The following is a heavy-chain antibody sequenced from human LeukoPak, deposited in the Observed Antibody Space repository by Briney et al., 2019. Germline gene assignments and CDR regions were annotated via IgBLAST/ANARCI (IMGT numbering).Heavy chain of an antibody. CDR2: ISYDGSNK. CDR3: AWDPTNRKQQLVRGDLGY. D-gene: IGHD6-13*01. V-gene: IGHV3-30*03. CDR1: GFTFSSYG. Sequence: PGGSLRLSCAASGFTFSSYGMHWVRQAPGKGLEWVAVISYDGSNKYYADSVKGRFTISRDNSKNTLYLQMNSLRAEDTAVYYCAWDPTNRKQQLVRGDLGYWGQGTLVTVSS. J-gene: IGHJ4*02.